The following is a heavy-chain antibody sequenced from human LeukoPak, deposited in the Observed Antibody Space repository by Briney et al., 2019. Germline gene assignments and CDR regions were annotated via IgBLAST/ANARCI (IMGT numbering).Heavy chain of an antibody. Sequence: GGSLTLSCAASGFTFSSYAMSWVRQAPGKGLEWVSDISGSGGSTYYADSVKSRFTISRDNSKNTLYLQMNSLRAEDTAVYYCAKVRSGSYFFDSNKHNWFDPWGQGTLVTVSS. CDR1: GFTFSSYA. CDR2: ISGSGGST. J-gene: IGHJ5*02. CDR3: AKVRSGSYFFDSNKHNWFDP. D-gene: IGHD1-26*01. V-gene: IGHV3-23*01.